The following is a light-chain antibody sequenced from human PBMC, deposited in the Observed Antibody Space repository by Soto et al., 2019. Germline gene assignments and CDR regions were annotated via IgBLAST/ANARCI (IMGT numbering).Light chain of an antibody. CDR1: QSVSSSY. V-gene: IGKV3D-15*01. CDR3: QQYNNWPS. J-gene: IGKJ5*01. CDR2: DIS. Sequence: EIVLTQSPGTLSLSPGERATLSCRASQSVSSSYLAWYQQKPGQAPRLLIYDISTRATGIPTRFSGSGSGTEFTLTISSLQSEDFAVYYCQQYNNWPSFGQGTRLEIK.